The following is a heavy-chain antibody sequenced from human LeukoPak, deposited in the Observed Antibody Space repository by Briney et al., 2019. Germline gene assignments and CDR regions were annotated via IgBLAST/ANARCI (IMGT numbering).Heavy chain of an antibody. CDR2: IYTSGST. CDR1: GGSISSNY. Sequence: SETLSLTCSVPGGSISSNYWSWIRQPAGKGLEWIGRIYTSGSTKYNPSLKSRVTMSVDTSKNQFSLKLSSVTSTDTAVYYCARVWNPSGWVDYFDSWGQGTLVTVSS. D-gene: IGHD1-1*01. J-gene: IGHJ4*02. CDR3: ARVWNPSGWVDYFDS. V-gene: IGHV4-4*07.